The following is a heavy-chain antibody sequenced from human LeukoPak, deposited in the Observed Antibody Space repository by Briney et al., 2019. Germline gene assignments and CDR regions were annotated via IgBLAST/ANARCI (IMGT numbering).Heavy chain of an antibody. V-gene: IGHV1-46*01. CDR1: GYTFTNYY. CDR3: AREHSGYDS. J-gene: IGHJ5*02. Sequence: ASVNVSCTASGYTFTNYYMHWVRQAPGQGLEWMGIINPSGGITNYAQKFQGRVTMTRDTSTSTVYMELSSLRSEDTAVYYCAREHSGYDSWGQGTLLTVSS. CDR2: INPSGGIT. D-gene: IGHD5-12*01.